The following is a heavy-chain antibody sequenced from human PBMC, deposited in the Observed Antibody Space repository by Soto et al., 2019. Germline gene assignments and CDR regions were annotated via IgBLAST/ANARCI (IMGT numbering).Heavy chain of an antibody. CDR2: VYYNGNT. J-gene: IGHJ4*02. CDR1: GGSTSSSSYQ. D-gene: IGHD1-26*01. Sequence: SQTLSLTCTVSGGSTSSSSYQWVWIRQPPGKGLEWIGNVYYNGNTYYKASLKSRVTISVDTSNNQFSLKVKSVTAADTAVYYCAKGGTYSGKAFDYWGQGNLVTVS. CDR3: AKGGTYSGKAFDY. V-gene: IGHV4-39*01.